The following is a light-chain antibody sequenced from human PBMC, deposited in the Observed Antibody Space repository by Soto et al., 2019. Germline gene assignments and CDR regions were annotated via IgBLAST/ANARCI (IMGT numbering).Light chain of an antibody. CDR2: AVN. Sequence: QSALTQPASVSGSPGQSITISCTGTSSDVGGYNDVSWYQQHPGKAPKLMIYAVNNRPSGVSNRFSGSKSGNTASLTISGLQDEGEYDYYCTSYTRSSTYVFGTGTKLTVL. J-gene: IGLJ1*01. CDR1: SSDVGGYND. CDR3: TSYTRSSTYV. V-gene: IGLV2-14*01.